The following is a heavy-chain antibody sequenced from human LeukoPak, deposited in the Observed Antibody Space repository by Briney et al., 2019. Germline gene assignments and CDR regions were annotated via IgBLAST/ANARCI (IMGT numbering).Heavy chain of an antibody. CDR2: IKPDGSET. CDR3: ARGTTTPTIDWYDP. V-gene: IGHV3-7*01. D-gene: IGHD4-17*01. J-gene: IGHJ5*02. CDR1: GFTFSNYW. Sequence: GGSLRLSCAASGFTFSNYWMSWVRQAPGKGLEWVASIKPDGSETSHLDSVRGRFTISRDNARNSLFLQTNTLRAEDTAVYYCARGTTTPTIDWYDPWGQGTLVTVSS.